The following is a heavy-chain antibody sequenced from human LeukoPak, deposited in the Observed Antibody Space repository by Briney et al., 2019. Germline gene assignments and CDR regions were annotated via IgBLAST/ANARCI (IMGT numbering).Heavy chain of an antibody. J-gene: IGHJ6*02. Sequence: SETLFLTCAVYGGSFSGYYWSWIRQPPGKGLEWIGEINHSGSTNYNPSLKSRVTISVDTSKNQFSLKLSSVTAADTAVYYCARSGVVTATPGRDYGMDVWGQGTTVTVSS. CDR3: ARSGVVTATPGRDYGMDV. V-gene: IGHV4-34*01. D-gene: IGHD2-21*02. CDR2: INHSGST. CDR1: GGSFSGYY.